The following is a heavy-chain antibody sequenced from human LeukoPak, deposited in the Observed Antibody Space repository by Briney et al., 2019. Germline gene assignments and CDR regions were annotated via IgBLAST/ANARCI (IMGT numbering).Heavy chain of an antibody. CDR2: ISSSSSYI. CDR1: GFTFSSYS. CDR3: ASRGYSYGGGDY. V-gene: IGHV3-21*01. Sequence: GGSLRLSWAASGFTFSSYSMNWVRQVPGRGRGWVSSISSSSSYIYYADSVKGRFTISRDNAKNSLYLQMNSLRAEDTAVYYCASRGYSYGGGDYWGQGTLVTVSS. J-gene: IGHJ4*02. D-gene: IGHD5-18*01.